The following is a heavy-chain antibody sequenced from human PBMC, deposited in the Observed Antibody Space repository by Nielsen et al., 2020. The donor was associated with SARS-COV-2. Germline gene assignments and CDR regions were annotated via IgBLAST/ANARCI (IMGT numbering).Heavy chain of an antibody. Sequence: PGKGPEWIGSIYYSGSTYYNPSLQSRVTISVDPPKNQFSLRWSSVSAADTAVYYCARSPTDQDIFDIWGLGTKVTVSS. D-gene: IGHD4-17*01. V-gene: IGHV4-39*01. CDR3: ARSPTDQDIFDI. J-gene: IGHJ3*02. CDR2: IYYSGST.